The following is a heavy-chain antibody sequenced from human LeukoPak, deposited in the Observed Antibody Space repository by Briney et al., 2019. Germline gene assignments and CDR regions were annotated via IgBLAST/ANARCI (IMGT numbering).Heavy chain of an antibody. D-gene: IGHD6-19*01. Sequence: TGGSLRLSCAASGFTFNDYAMHWIRQAPGKGLEWVSFITGDGGSTDYADSVKGRFTISRDNSINSLYLQMNSLKTEDTALYYCAKDRDTSGWDYWGQGTLVTVSS. CDR2: ITGDGGST. CDR3: AKDRDTSGWDY. J-gene: IGHJ4*02. CDR1: GFTFNDYA. V-gene: IGHV3-43*02.